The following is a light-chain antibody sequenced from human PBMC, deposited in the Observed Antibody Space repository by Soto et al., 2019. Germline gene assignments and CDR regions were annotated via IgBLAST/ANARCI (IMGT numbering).Light chain of an antibody. V-gene: IGLV2-14*01. CDR2: EVS. J-gene: IGLJ1*01. CDR3: SSYTTSSSYV. CDR1: SSDVGGYDY. Sequence: QSALTQPASVSGSPGQSITMSCTGTSSDVGGYDYVSWYQQHPGEVPKLIIFEVSSRPAWISNRFSASKSGNTASLTISGLQAEDEADYYCSSYTTSSSYVFGNGTKVTVL.